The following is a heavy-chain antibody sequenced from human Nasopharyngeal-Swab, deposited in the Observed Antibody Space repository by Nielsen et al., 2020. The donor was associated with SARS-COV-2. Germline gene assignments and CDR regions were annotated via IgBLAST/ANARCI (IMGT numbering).Heavy chain of an antibody. J-gene: IGHJ6*03. CDR3: ARRTMPAGWFRELGSPASWYYYYYMDV. D-gene: IGHD3-10*01. Sequence: WIRQPPGKGLEWVSYISSSSSTIYYADSVKGRFTISRDNSKNTLYLQMNSLRAEDTAVYYCARRTMPAGWFRELGSPASWYYYYYMDVWGKGTTVTVSS. V-gene: IGHV3-48*01. CDR2: ISSSSSTI.